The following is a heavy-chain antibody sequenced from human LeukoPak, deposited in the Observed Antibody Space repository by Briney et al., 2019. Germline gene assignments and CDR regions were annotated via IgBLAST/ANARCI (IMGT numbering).Heavy chain of an antibody. D-gene: IGHD2-2*01. CDR1: GGSISSYY. J-gene: IGHJ6*02. Sequence: SETLSLTCTVSGGSISSYYWSWIRQPPGKGLEWIGYIYYSGSTNYNPSLNSRVTISVDTSKNQFSLKLSSVTAADTAVSYCARVPCSITSCYDYYYYYGMDVWGQGTTVTVSS. CDR2: IYYSGST. CDR3: ARVPCSITSCYDYYYYYGMDV. V-gene: IGHV4-59*01.